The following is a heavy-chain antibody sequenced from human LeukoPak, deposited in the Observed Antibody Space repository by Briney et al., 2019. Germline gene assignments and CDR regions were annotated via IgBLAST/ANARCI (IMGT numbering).Heavy chain of an antibody. Sequence: ASVKVSCKASGYTFTSYYMHWVRQAPGQGLEWMGIINPSGGSTSYAQKFQGRVTMTRDTSTSTVYMELSSLRSEDTAVYYCARSLPKVTIFGVVPNYYYYMDVWGKGTTVTVSS. CDR1: GYTFTSYY. CDR3: ARSLPKVTIFGVVPNYYYYMDV. CDR2: INPSGGST. D-gene: IGHD3-3*01. J-gene: IGHJ6*03. V-gene: IGHV1-46*01.